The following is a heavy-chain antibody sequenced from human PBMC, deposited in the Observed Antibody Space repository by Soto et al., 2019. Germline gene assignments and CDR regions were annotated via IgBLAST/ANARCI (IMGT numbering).Heavy chain of an antibody. V-gene: IGHV3-23*01. Sequence: GGSLRLSCAASGFTFSSYAMRWVRQAPGKGLEWVSAISGSGGSTYYADSVKGRFTISRDKSHNSVYLQWTSLRAEDTAMYYCTRIRILSGLFRSFDDWGQGTQVTVSS. CDR2: ISGSGGST. CDR1: GFTFSSYA. J-gene: IGHJ4*02. D-gene: IGHD3-10*01. CDR3: TRIRILSGLFRSFDD.